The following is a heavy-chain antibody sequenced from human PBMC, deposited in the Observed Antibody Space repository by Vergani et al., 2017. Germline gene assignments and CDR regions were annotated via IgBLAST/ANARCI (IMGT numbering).Heavy chain of an antibody. J-gene: IGHJ3*02. Sequence: EVQLLESGGGLVQPGGSLRLSCAASGFTFSSYAMSWVRQAPGKGLEWVSAISGSGGSTYYADSVKGRFTISRDNSKNTLYLQMNSLRAEDTAVYYCAKDLCISTSCYTPPDAFDIWGQGTMVTVSS. CDR1: GFTFSSYA. CDR3: AKDLCISTSCYTPPDAFDI. V-gene: IGHV3-23*01. CDR2: ISGSGGST. D-gene: IGHD2-2*02.